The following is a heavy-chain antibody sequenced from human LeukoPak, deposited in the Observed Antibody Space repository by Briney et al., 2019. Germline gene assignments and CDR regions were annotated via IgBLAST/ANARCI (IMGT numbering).Heavy chain of an antibody. Sequence: ASVKVSCKASGYTFTSYAMNWVRQAPGQGLEWMGWISAYNGNTNYAQKLQGRVTMTTDTSTSTAYMELRSLRSDDTAVYYCARVVVFGVVSSDYYYYYMDVWGKGTTVTVSS. V-gene: IGHV1-18*01. J-gene: IGHJ6*03. CDR2: ISAYNGNT. CDR3: ARVVVFGVVSSDYYYYYMDV. D-gene: IGHD3-3*01. CDR1: GYTFTSYA.